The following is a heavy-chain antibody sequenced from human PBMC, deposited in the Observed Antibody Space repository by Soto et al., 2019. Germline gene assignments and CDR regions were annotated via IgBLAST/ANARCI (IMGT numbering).Heavy chain of an antibody. CDR2: FDPEDGET. J-gene: IGHJ4*02. CDR1: GYTLTELS. Sequence: ASVKVSCKVSGYTLTELSMHWVRQAPGKGLEWMGGFDPEDGETIYAQKFQGRVTMTEDTSTDTAYMELSSLRSEDTAVYYCARDLIVVVPAATVPLDYWGQGTLVTVSS. D-gene: IGHD2-2*01. V-gene: IGHV1-24*01. CDR3: ARDLIVVVPAATVPLDY.